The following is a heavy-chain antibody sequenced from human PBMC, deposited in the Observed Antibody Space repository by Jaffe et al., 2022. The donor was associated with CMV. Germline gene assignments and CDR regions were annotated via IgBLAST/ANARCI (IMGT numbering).Heavy chain of an antibody. CDR2: IRSKAYGGTT. J-gene: IGHJ4*02. D-gene: IGHD6-6*01. Sequence: EVQLVESGGGLVKPGRSLRLSCTASGFTFGDYAMSWFRQAPGKGLEWVGFIRSKAYGGTTEYAASVKGRFTISRDDSKSIAYLQMNSLKTEDTAVYYCTRVLGGWSSSSYYFDYWGQGTLVTVSS. CDR3: TRVLGGWSSSSYYFDY. V-gene: IGHV3-49*05. CDR1: GFTFGDYA.